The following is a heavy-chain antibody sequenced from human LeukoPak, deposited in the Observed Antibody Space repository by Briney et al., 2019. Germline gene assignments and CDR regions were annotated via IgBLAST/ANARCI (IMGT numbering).Heavy chain of an antibody. J-gene: IGHJ4*02. D-gene: IGHD3-10*01. V-gene: IGHV4-59*01. CDR1: GGSISSYY. CDR2: IYYSGST. CDR3: ARDRDGYYYGSGSYLNRYFDY. Sequence: PSETLSLTCTVSGGSISSYYWSWIRQPPGKGLEWIGYIYYSGSTNYNPSLKSRVTISVDTSKNQFSLKLSSVTAADTAVYYCARDRDGYYYGSGSYLNRYFDYWGQGTLVTVSS.